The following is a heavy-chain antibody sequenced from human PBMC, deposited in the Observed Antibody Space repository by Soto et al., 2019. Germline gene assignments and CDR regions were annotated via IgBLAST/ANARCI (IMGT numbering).Heavy chain of an antibody. J-gene: IGHJ6*02. CDR2: ISYDGSNK. CDR3: AKDLGNDRQHYYYGMDV. CDR1: GFTFSSYG. D-gene: IGHD1-1*01. Sequence: GGSLRLSCAASGFTFSSYGMHWVRQAPGKGLEWVAVISYDGSNKYYADSVKGRFTISRDNSKNTLYLQMNSLRAEDTAVYYCAKDLGNDRQHYYYGMDVWGQGTTVTVSS. V-gene: IGHV3-30*18.